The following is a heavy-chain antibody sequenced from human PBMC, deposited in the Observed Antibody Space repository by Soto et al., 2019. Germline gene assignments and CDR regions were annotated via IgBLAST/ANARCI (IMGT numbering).Heavy chain of an antibody. D-gene: IGHD5-12*01. V-gene: IGHV6-1*01. CDR1: GDSVSSNTAS. CDR2: TYFRSKWYN. J-gene: IGHJ5*02. CDR3: AKGDNLGPKTGYAFDP. Sequence: SQTLSLTCAISGDSVSSNTASLNWIRPSPSRGLEWLGRTYFRSKWYNDYAVSVKSRIIISPDTSNNQFSLQLNSVTPEDTAVYFCAKGDNLGPKTGYAFDPWGQGIMVTVSS.